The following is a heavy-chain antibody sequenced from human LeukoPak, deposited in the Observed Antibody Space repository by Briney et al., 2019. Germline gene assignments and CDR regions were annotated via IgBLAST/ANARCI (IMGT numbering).Heavy chain of an antibody. CDR3: AKVLSGSQDY. D-gene: IGHD1-26*01. J-gene: IGHJ4*02. Sequence: QPGGSLRLSCAASGFTFSSYAMSWVRQAPGKGLEWVSSISGSGGSTGDADSVKGRFTISRDNSKNTLYLQMDSLRAEDTAVYYCAKVLSGSQDYWGQGTLVTVSS. CDR1: GFTFSSYA. CDR2: ISGSGGST. V-gene: IGHV3-23*01.